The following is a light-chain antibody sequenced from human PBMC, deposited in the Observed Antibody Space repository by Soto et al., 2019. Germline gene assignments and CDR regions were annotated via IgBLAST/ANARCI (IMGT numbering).Light chain of an antibody. V-gene: IGKV3-20*01. J-gene: IGKJ4*01. CDR2: GAS. CDR3: QQYKTSPFT. CDR1: QTVSSNF. Sequence: EIVLTQSPGTLSLSPGDRATLSCSASQTVSSNFLAWYQQRPAQAPRLLIHGASTRATGITDRFSGSVSGTDFTLTISGLEPEDFAVYYCQQYKTSPFTFGGGTKVDIK.